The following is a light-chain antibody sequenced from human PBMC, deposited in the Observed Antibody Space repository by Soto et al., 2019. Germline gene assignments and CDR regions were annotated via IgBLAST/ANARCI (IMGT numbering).Light chain of an antibody. CDR2: GAS. CDR3: QQYNNWPGT. V-gene: IGKV3-15*01. CDR1: QSVSSK. Sequence: EIVLTQSPGTLSVSPGARATLSCRASQSVSSKLAWYQQKPGQAPRLLFYGASTGATGIPARFSGSGSETEFTLSISSLQSEDFAVYYCQQYNNWPGTFGQGTKVESK. J-gene: IGKJ1*01.